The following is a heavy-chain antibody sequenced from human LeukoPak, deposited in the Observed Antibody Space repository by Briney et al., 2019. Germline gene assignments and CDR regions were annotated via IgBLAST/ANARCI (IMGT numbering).Heavy chain of an antibody. J-gene: IGHJ4*02. CDR2: ISSNGGST. CDR3: VKDSPSAYDFRALDY. Sequence: PGGSLRLSCSVSGFTFSSYAMHWGLQSPGKGLEYVSAISSNGGSTYNEDSVKGRFTISRDNSKNTLYLQMSSLSAEDTAVYYCVKDSPSAYDFRALDYCGQGTLVTVSS. D-gene: IGHD5-12*01. CDR1: GFTFSSYA. V-gene: IGHV3-64D*06.